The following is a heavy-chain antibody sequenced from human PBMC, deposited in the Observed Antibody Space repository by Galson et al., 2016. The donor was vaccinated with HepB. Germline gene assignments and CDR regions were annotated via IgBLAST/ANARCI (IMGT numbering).Heavy chain of an antibody. CDR3: AKAIRPQVGPSDY. V-gene: IGHV3-23*01. J-gene: IGHJ4*02. CDR2: VSSSGVYT. Sequence: SLRLSCAASGFTFTAYAMSWVRQAPGKGLEWVSTVSSSGVYTYYADSVKGRFTISRDNSKNTLYLQMSSRSAEDTAVYYCAKAIRPQVGPSDYWGQGTLVAVSS. D-gene: IGHD1-26*01. CDR1: GFTFTAYA.